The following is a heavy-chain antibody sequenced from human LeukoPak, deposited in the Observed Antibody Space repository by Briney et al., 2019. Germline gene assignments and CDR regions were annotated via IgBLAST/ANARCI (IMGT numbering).Heavy chain of an antibody. J-gene: IGHJ4*02. CDR1: GFTFRAYA. D-gene: IGHD2-15*01. V-gene: IGHV3-23*01. CDR2: INGSGGNT. Sequence: GGSLRLSCAASGFTFRAYAMTWVRQAPGRGLEWVSSINGSGGNTYYADSVKGRFTISRDNSRNTLYLEMNSLRAEDTAVYYCAKVKSWWYFDSWGQGTLVTVSS. CDR3: AKVKSWWYFDS.